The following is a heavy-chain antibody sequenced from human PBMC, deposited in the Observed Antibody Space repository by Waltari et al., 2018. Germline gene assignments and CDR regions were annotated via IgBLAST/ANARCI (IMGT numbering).Heavy chain of an antibody. CDR3: TRGNFQWSSTLDY. CDR2: IRSKVYGGTT. Sequence: EVQLVESGGGLVQPGRSLRLCCTRFGFTFGDTGVSGVRPAPGTGMEWVGFIRSKVYGGTTKDAASVRGRFTLSRDDSKSIALLQMNGLRTEDTAVYYCTRGNFQWSSTLDYWGQGTLVNVSS. V-gene: IGHV3-49*04. J-gene: IGHJ4*02. CDR1: GFTFGDTG. D-gene: IGHD2-15*01.